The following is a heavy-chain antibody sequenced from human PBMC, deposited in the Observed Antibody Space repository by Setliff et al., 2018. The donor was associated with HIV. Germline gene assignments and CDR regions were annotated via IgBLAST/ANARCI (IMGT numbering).Heavy chain of an antibody. Sequence: LSLTCTVSGVSISSYYWSWIRQPPGKGLEWIGYIYYSGSTNYNPSLKSRVTISVDTSKNQFSLKLSSVTAADTAVYYCARVPTSSWYVTTQRTKEYFHHWGQGTLVTVSS. CDR3: ARVPTSSWYVTTQRTKEYFHH. CDR1: GVSISSYY. V-gene: IGHV4-59*08. D-gene: IGHD6-13*01. J-gene: IGHJ1*01. CDR2: IYYSGST.